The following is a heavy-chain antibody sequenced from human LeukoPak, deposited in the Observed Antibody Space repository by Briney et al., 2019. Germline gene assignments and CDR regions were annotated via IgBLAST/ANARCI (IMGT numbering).Heavy chain of an antibody. D-gene: IGHD6-19*01. V-gene: IGHV4-59*01. Sequence: SETLSLTCTVSGGSISSYYWSWIRQPPGKGLEWIGYIYDSGNTNYNPSLKSRVTISVDTSKNQFSLKLSSVTAADTAVYYCARSGWSSFDYWGQGTLVTVSS. CDR3: ARSGWSSFDY. CDR2: IYDSGNT. CDR1: GGSISSYY. J-gene: IGHJ4*02.